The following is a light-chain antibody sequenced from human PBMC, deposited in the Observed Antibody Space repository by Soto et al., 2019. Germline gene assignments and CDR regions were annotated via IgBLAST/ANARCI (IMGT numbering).Light chain of an antibody. CDR2: AAS. CDR1: QAIYNY. Sequence: DIQMTQSPSSLSACGGDRVTITCRASQAIYNYLAWYQQKPGKVPTLLISAASTLQSGVPSRFSGSGSGTDFTLTISSLQPEDVATYYCQKFSAVPTFGGGTKVEI. V-gene: IGKV1-27*01. J-gene: IGKJ4*01. CDR3: QKFSAVPT.